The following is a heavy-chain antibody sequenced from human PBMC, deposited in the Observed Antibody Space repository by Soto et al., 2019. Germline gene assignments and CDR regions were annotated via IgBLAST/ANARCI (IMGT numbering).Heavy chain of an antibody. D-gene: IGHD2-21*02. Sequence: QVQLVESGGGLVKPGGSLRLSCAASGFTFSDYYMSWIRQAPGKGLEWVSYISSSGSTIYYADSVKGRFTISRDNAKNSLYLQMNSLRAEDTAVYYCARGNTAQTPVVTPFLWGYYFDYWGQGTLVTVSS. CDR2: ISSSGSTI. V-gene: IGHV3-11*01. CDR3: ARGNTAQTPVVTPFLWGYYFDY. J-gene: IGHJ4*02. CDR1: GFTFSDYY.